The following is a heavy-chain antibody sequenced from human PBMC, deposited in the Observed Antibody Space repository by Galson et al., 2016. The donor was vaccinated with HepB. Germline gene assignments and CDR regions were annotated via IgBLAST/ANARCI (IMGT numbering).Heavy chain of an antibody. CDR2: IYYSGST. V-gene: IGHV4-59*01. Sequence: SETLSLTCTVSGGSISGYYWNWMRQPPGKGLEWIGYIYYSGSTNYNPSLKSRVTISVDTSKNQLSLKLSSVTAADTAVYYCARSASDFWSGYFIPTIDYWGQGTLVTVSS. CDR3: ARSASDFWSGYFIPTIDY. D-gene: IGHD3-3*01. J-gene: IGHJ4*02. CDR1: GGSISGYY.